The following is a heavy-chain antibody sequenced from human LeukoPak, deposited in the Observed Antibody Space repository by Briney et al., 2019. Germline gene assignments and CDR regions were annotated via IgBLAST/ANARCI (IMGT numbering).Heavy chain of an antibody. CDR3: AKPARGSGSYPTFDY. V-gene: IGHV3-30*18. Sequence: GGSLRLSCAASGFTFSNYAMHWVRQAPGKGLEWVAVISYDGSNKYYADSVKGRFTLSRDNSKNTLYLQMNSLRAEDTAVYYCAKPARGSGSYPTFDYWGQGTLVTVSS. J-gene: IGHJ4*02. CDR2: ISYDGSNK. CDR1: GFTFSNYA. D-gene: IGHD3-10*01.